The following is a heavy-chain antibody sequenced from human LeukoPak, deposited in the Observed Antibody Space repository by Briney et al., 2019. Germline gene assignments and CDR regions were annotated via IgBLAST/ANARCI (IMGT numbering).Heavy chain of an antibody. CDR1: GYTLTELS. D-gene: IGHD2-2*01. V-gene: IGHV1-24*01. CDR2: FDPEDGET. Sequence: ASVKVSCKVSGYTLTELSMHWVRQAPGKGLEWMGGFDPEDGETIYAQKFQGRVTMTEDTSTDTAYMELSSLRSEDTAVYYCATDLGYCSSTSCPPDYWAREPWSPSPQ. J-gene: IGHJ4*02. CDR3: ATDLGYCSSTSCPPDY.